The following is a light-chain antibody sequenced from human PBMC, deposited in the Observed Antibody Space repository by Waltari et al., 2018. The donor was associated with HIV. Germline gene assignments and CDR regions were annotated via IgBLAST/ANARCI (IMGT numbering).Light chain of an antibody. V-gene: IGLV1-44*01. CDR1: TSNIGTNI. J-gene: IGLJ2*01. CDR2: SNN. Sequence: QSVLTQPPSASGTPGQNVTISCSGNTSNIGTNIVNWYQQFPGAAPKLLIYSNNQRPSGVPVRFSGSKSGTSASLAISGLQSEDEADYFCAAWDDTLNGLFGGGTKLTVL. CDR3: AAWDDTLNGL.